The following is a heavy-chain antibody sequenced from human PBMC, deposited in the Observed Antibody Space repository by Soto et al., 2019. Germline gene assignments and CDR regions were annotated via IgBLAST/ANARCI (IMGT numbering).Heavy chain of an antibody. CDR2: MSYDGSNE. CDR3: AKDGSHNFDY. D-gene: IGHD1-26*01. V-gene: IGHV3-30*18. J-gene: IGHJ4*02. CDR1: GFTFSHYA. Sequence: VQLVESGGGVVQPGRSLRLSCAASGFTFSHYAMHWVRQAPGKGLEWVALMSYDGSNEYYADSVKGRFTISRDNSKNTRNLPMNSLISADTAVYYCAKDGSHNFDYWGQGTLVTVSS.